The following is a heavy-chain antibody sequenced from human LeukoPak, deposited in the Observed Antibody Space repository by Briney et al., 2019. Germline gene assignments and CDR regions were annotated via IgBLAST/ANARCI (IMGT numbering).Heavy chain of an antibody. CDR1: GGSISGYY. Sequence: SETLSLTCTVSGGSISGYYWSWLRQPPGKGVEWIGFIHYTGSTHYNPSLKSRVTISIDTSKNQFSLKLSSVTAADTAVYYCARSYDIVVVPAAMAWGYWGQGTLVTVSS. CDR3: ARSYDIVVVPAAMAWGY. D-gene: IGHD2-2*01. CDR2: IHYTGST. J-gene: IGHJ4*02. V-gene: IGHV4-59*08.